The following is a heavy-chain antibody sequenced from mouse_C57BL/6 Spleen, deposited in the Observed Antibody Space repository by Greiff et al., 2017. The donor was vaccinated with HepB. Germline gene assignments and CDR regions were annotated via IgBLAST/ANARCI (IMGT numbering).Heavy chain of an antibody. V-gene: IGHV1-69*01. CDR1: GYTFTSYW. D-gene: IGHD2-5*01. Sequence: QVQLQQPGAELVMPGASVKLSCKASGYTFTSYWMHWVKQRPGQGLEWIGEIDPSDSYTNYYQKFKGKSTLTVDKSSSTAYMQLSSLTSEDSAVYYCARLNSNYFAMDYWGQGTSVTVSS. CDR3: ARLNSNYFAMDY. CDR2: IDPSDSYT. J-gene: IGHJ4*01.